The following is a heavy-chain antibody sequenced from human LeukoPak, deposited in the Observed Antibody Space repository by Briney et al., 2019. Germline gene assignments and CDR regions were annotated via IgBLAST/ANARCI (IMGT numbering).Heavy chain of an antibody. Sequence: GGSLRLSCAASGFTFSSNSMNWVRQAPGKGLEWVSSISSGSIYVYYADSVKGRFTISRDNSKNTLYLQMNSLRAEDTAVYYCATYPPYSSSWYWGQGTLVTVSS. CDR2: ISSGSIYV. D-gene: IGHD6-13*01. CDR3: ATYPPYSSSWY. J-gene: IGHJ4*02. CDR1: GFTFSSNS. V-gene: IGHV3-21*04.